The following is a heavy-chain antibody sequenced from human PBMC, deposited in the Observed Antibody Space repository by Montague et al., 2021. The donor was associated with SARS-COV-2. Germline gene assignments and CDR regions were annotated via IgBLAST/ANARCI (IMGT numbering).Heavy chain of an antibody. CDR3: ARGISLFDP. J-gene: IGHJ5*02. V-gene: IGHV3-11*05. Sequence: SLRLSCAASGFIFSDYNMTWIRQTPGKGLEWISYINGASSRTNYADSAKGRFTISRDNAKNSLFLQMNSLRVEDTAVYYCARGISLFDPWGQGTLVTVSS. CDR2: INGASSRT. CDR1: GFIFSDYN.